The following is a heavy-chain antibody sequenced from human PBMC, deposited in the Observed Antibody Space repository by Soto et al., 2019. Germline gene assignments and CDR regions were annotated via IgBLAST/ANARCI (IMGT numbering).Heavy chain of an antibody. CDR2: ISKSDYT. Sequence: SLRVSCTVSGFAFNNYGMNWVRQARGKGLEWVSSISKSDYTYYSDSVKGRFAISRDNAKSSVSLQMNTLRVEDTAVYYCAREDCIIISADSATGGQETLVTLSS. J-gene: IGHJ4*02. V-gene: IGHV3-21*01. CDR1: GFAFNNYG. CDR3: AREDCIIISADSAT. D-gene: IGHD2-15*01.